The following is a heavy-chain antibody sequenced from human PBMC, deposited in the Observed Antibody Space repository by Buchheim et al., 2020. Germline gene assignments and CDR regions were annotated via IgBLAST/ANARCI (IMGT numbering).Heavy chain of an antibody. V-gene: IGHV4-30-4*01. J-gene: IGHJ4*02. Sequence: QVQLQESGPGLVKPSQPLSLTCTVSGGSISSGDYYWSWIRQPPGKGLEWIGYIYYSGSTHYNPSLKSRLNISLDTSKNLLSLKLSSVTAADTAVYYCARVGNDYSGYYSGYYFDYWGQGTL. CDR2: IYYSGST. CDR3: ARVGNDYSGYYSGYYFDY. D-gene: IGHD3-22*01. CDR1: GGSISSGDYY.